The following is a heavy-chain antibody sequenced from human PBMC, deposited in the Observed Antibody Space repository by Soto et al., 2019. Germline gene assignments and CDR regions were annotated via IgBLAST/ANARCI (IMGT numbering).Heavy chain of an antibody. CDR2: LNDDGSTT. CDR1: GFTFNSYW. Sequence: EVQLVESGGGLVQPGGSLRLSCATSGFTFNSYWMHWVRQVPGKGLVWVSRLNDDGSTTNYADSVKGRFTISRDNAKNTLYLQMSSLSVEDTAVYHCARGTIAAPGIDYWGQGTLVTVSS. CDR3: ARGTIAAPGIDY. D-gene: IGHD6-13*01. V-gene: IGHV3-74*01. J-gene: IGHJ4*02.